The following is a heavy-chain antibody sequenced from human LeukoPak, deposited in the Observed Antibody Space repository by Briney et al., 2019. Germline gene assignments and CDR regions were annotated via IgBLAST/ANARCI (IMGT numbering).Heavy chain of an antibody. J-gene: IGHJ5*02. CDR2: IYYSGST. V-gene: IGHV4-30-4*08. Sequence: SETLSLTCTVSGGSISSGDYYWSWIRQPPGKGLEWIGYIYYSGSTYYNPSLKSRVTISVDTSKNQFSLKLSSVTAADTAVYYCARVNFWSGYYDPSSDWSDPWGQGTLVTVSS. CDR1: GGSISSGDYY. D-gene: IGHD3-3*01. CDR3: ARVNFWSGYYDPSSDWSDP.